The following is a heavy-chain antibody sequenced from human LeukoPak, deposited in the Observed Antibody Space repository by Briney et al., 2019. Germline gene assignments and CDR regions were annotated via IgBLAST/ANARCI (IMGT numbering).Heavy chain of an antibody. CDR1: GFTFSSYS. CDR3: ARESGSYSSSYRFDS. CDR2: ISSSSSNI. Sequence: GGSLRLSCAASGFTFSSYSMNWVRQAPGKGLEWVSSISSSSSNIYYADSVKGRFTISRDNAKNSLYLQMNSLRVEDTAVYYCARESGSYSSSYRFDSWGQGTLVTVSS. D-gene: IGHD6-6*01. V-gene: IGHV3-21*01. J-gene: IGHJ4*02.